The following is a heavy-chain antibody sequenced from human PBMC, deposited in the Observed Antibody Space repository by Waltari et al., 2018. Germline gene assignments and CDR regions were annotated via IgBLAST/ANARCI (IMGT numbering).Heavy chain of an antibody. CDR3: ARDRIWGSYQGAFDI. CDR2: INPNSGGT. D-gene: IGHD3-16*02. Sequence: QVQLVQSGAEVKKPGASVKVSCKASGYTFTSYGISWVRQAPGQGLEWMGRINPNSGGTNYAQKFQGRVTMTRDTSISTAYMELSRLRSDDTAVYYCARDRIWGSYQGAFDIWGQGTTVTVSS. CDR1: GYTFTSYG. J-gene: IGHJ3*02. V-gene: IGHV1-2*06.